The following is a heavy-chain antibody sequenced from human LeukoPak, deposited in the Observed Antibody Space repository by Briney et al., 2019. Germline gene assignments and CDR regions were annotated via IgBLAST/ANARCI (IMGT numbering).Heavy chain of an antibody. CDR3: ARGVAPGGGIYYFDY. CDR2: IYHSGST. J-gene: IGHJ4*02. D-gene: IGHD2-15*01. CDR1: GGSISSYY. V-gene: IGHV4-59*01. Sequence: SETLSLTCTVSGGSISSYYWSWIRQPPGKGLEWIGYIYHSGSTNYNPSLKSRVTISVDTSKNQFSLKLSSVTAADTAVYYCARGVAPGGGIYYFDYWGQGTLVTVSS.